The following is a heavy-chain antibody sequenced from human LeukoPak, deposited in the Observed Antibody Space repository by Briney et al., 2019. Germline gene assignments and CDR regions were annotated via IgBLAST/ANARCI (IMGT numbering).Heavy chain of an antibody. Sequence: SETLSLTCTVSSASISSSPYFWGWIRQPPGKGLEWIGSIYHSGSTYYNPSLKSRVTISVDTSKNQFSLKLSSVTAADTAVYYCARGRDYYGSGSRVYYYYYYMDVWGKGTTVTISS. J-gene: IGHJ6*03. V-gene: IGHV4-39*07. D-gene: IGHD3-10*01. CDR3: ARGRDYYGSGSRVYYYYYYMDV. CDR2: IYHSGST. CDR1: SASISSSPYF.